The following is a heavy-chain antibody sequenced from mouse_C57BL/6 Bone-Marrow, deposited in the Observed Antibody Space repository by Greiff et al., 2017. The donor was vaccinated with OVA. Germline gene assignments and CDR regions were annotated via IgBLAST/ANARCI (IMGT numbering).Heavy chain of an antibody. CDR2: LRLKSDNYAT. V-gene: IGHV6-3*01. Sequence: EVQGVESGGGLVQPGGSMKLSCVASGFTFSNYWMNWVRQSPEKGLEWVAQLRLKSDNYATHSAESVKGRFTISRDDSKSSVYLQMNNLRAEDTGSYYCTHYYGSSWGQGTLVTVSA. CDR1: GFTFSNYW. J-gene: IGHJ3*01. D-gene: IGHD1-1*01. CDR3: THYYGSS.